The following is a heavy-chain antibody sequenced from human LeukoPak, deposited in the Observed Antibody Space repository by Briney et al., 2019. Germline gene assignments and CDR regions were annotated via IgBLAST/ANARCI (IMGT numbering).Heavy chain of an antibody. J-gene: IGHJ4*02. CDR3: ARYGSGSYFGY. D-gene: IGHD3-10*01. V-gene: IGHV3-53*01. CDR2: IYSGGGT. Sequence: PGGSLRLSCAASGFTVSSNYMSWVRQAPGKGLEWVSVIYSGGGTDYADSVKGRFTISRDNSKNTLFLQMNSLRAEDTAVYYCARYGSGSYFGYWGQGTLVTVSS. CDR1: GFTVSSNY.